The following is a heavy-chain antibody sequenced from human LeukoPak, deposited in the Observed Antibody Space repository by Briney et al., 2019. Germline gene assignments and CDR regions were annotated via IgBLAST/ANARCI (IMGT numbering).Heavy chain of an antibody. CDR3: ARGVGYCSSTSCYLGFDY. CDR1: GFTFSSYS. Sequence: PGGSLRLSCAASGFTFSSYSMNWVRQAPGKGLEWVSSISSSSSYIYYADSVKGRFTISRDNAKNSLYLQMNSLRAEDTAVYYCARGVGYCSSTSCYLGFDYWGQGTLVTVSS. V-gene: IGHV3-21*01. CDR2: ISSSSSYI. D-gene: IGHD2-2*01. J-gene: IGHJ4*02.